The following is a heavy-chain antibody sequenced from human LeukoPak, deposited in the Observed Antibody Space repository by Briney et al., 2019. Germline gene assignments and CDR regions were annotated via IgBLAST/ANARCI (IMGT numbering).Heavy chain of an antibody. V-gene: IGHV3-23*01. Sequence: PGGSLRLSCAASGFTFSSYAMSWVRQAPGKGLEWVSAISGSGGSTYYADSVKGRFTISRDNSKNTLYLQMNSLRAEDTAVYYGAKNLGATILGGPRWVWFTPWAKEPLVTVSS. CDR3: AKNLGATILGGPRWVWFTP. CDR2: ISGSGGST. D-gene: IGHD3-16*01. J-gene: IGHJ5*02. CDR1: GFTFSSYA.